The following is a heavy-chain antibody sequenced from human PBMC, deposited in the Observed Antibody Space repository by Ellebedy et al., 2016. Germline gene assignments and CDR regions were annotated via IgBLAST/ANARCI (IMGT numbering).Heavy chain of an antibody. V-gene: IGHV3-48*04. Sequence: GGSLRLXXAASGFTFSSYSMNWVRQAPGKGLEWVSYISSSSSTIYYADSVKGRFTISRDNAKNSLYLQMNSLRAEDTAVYYCARDRDNWNDRFDYWGQGTLVTVSS. D-gene: IGHD1-20*01. CDR2: ISSSSSTI. CDR3: ARDRDNWNDRFDY. CDR1: GFTFSSYS. J-gene: IGHJ4*02.